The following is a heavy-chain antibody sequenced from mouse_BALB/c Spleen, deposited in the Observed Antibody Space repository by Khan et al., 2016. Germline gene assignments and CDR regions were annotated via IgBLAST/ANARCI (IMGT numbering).Heavy chain of an antibody. V-gene: IGHV3-2*02. J-gene: IGHJ4*01. D-gene: IGHD1-1*01. CDR1: GFSITSDYA. CDR2: ISYSGST. CDR3: ARTRTVYYAMDY. Sequence: VQLKQSGPGLVKPSQSLSLTCTVTGFSITSDYAWNWFRQFPGNKLEWMGYISYSGSTRYSPSLKSRISITRDTSRNQCCLQWNTGTTEDTATYECARTRTVYYAMDYWGQGTTVTVSS.